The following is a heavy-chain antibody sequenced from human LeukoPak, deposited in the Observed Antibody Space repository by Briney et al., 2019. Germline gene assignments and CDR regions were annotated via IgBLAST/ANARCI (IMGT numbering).Heavy chain of an antibody. CDR1: GFIFSSYS. CDR3: ARVGSYYYDSSAYYYF. V-gene: IGHV3-21*01. Sequence: GGSLRLSCAASGFIFSSYSMNWVRQAPGKGLEWVSSISSSSTYIYYADSVKGRFTISRDNAKNSLFLQMNSLRAEDTAVYYCARVGSYYYDSSAYYYFWGQGTLVTVSS. D-gene: IGHD3-22*01. CDR2: ISSSSTYI. J-gene: IGHJ4*02.